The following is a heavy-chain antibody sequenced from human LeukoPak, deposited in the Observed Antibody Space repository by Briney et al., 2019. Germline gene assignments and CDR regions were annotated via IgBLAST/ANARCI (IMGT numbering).Heavy chain of an antibody. CDR2: IYYSGST. CDR3: ARLMTTVTTFNY. D-gene: IGHD4-17*01. V-gene: IGHV4-39*01. Sequence: SETLSLTCTVSGGSISSSSYYWGWIRQPPGKGLEWIGSIYYSGSTYYNPSLKSRVTISVDTSENQFSLKLSSVTAADTAVYYCARLMTTVTTFNYWGQGTLVTVSS. J-gene: IGHJ4*02. CDR1: GGSISSSSYY.